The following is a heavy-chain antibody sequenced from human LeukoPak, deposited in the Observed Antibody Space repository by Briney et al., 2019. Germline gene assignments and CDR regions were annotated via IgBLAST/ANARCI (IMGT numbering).Heavy chain of an antibody. D-gene: IGHD3-10*01. CDR1: GFTFSSYG. Sequence: PGGSLRLSCAASGFTFSSYGMHWVRQAPGKGLEWVAFIRYDGSNKYYADSVKGRFTISRDNSKNTLYLQMNSLSAEDTAVYYCAKSPRKSGRGVTEYYLDSWGQGTLVTVSS. CDR2: IRYDGSNK. J-gene: IGHJ4*02. V-gene: IGHV3-30*02. CDR3: AKSPRKSGRGVTEYYLDS.